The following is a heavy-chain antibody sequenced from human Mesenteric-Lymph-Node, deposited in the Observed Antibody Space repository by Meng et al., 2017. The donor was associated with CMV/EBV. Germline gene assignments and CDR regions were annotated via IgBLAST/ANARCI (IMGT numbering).Heavy chain of an antibody. CDR3: ARGQYGDYYYGMDV. CDR1: GFSFNSYG. CDR2: ISGSGKNI. D-gene: IGHD4-17*01. Sequence: GGSLRLSCAASGFSFNSYGMSWVRQAPGKGLEWVSVISGSGKNINYAASVKGRFSISRDNSKNTLYLQMNSLRAEDTAVYYCARGQYGDYYYGMDVWGQGTTVTVSS. J-gene: IGHJ6*02. V-gene: IGHV3-23*01.